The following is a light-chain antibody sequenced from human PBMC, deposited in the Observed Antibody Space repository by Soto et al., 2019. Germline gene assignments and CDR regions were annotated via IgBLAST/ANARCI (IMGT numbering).Light chain of an antibody. CDR3: ISYARTSTHVV. Sequence: QSALTQPASVSGSPGQSITISCTGTSSDVGGYNYVSWYQQHPGKAPKLMIYDVSNRPSGVSARFSGSKSDNTDSLTISGLQLEDEADYYCISYARTSTHVVFGGGTKLTVL. V-gene: IGLV2-14*01. CDR1: SSDVGGYNY. J-gene: IGLJ2*01. CDR2: DVS.